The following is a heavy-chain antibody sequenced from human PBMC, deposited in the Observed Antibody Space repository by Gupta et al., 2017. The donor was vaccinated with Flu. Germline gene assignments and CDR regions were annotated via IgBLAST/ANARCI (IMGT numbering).Heavy chain of an antibody. CDR3: ARVTPYYYSVTGYGHPAYEACDV. CDR2: VIPVFGTS. Sequence: QVQLVQSGAEVKKPGSSVKVSCKAFGGAFTTSAISWVRQAPGQGLEWVGGVIPVFGTSRYAQKFQGRVTITADTSSNTANMELSGLTSEDKGVYYCARVTPYYYSVTGYGHPAYEACDVWGQGTKVAVSS. D-gene: IGHD3-10*01. V-gene: IGHV1-69*14. J-gene: IGHJ3*01. CDR1: GGAFTTSA.